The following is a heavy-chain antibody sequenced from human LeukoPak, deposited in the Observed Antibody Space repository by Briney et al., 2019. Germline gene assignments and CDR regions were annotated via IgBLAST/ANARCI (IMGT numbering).Heavy chain of an antibody. CDR2: VGGGGQRT. V-gene: IGHV3-23*01. D-gene: IGHD2-15*01. CDR1: GLSFGAHA. Sequence: GGSLRLSRAASGLSFGAHAMHWVRQAPGMGLEWVSGVGGGGQRTHYADSVKGRFTISRDNSKNTLYLQMNSLRAEDTAIYYCAKDRGYYVDTGTINFWGQGTLVTVSS. J-gene: IGHJ4*02. CDR3: AKDRGYYVDTGTINF.